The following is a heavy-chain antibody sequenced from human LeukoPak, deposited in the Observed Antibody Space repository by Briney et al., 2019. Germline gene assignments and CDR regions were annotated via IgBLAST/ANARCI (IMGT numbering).Heavy chain of an antibody. CDR3: AKDYDSSGYYILDY. V-gene: IGHV3-23*01. D-gene: IGHD3-22*01. CDR1: GFTFSDYA. J-gene: IGHJ4*02. Sequence: PGGSLRLSCAASGFTFSDYAMSWVRQAPGKGLQWVSGISGSGETAYYADSVKGRFTIFRDNSKNTLYLQMNSLRAEDTAVYYCAKDYDSSGYYILDYWGQGTLATVSS. CDR2: ISGSGETA.